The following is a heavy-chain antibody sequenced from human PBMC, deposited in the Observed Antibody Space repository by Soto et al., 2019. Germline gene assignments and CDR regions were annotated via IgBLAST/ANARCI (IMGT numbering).Heavy chain of an antibody. CDR1: GFTSTSSA. V-gene: IGHV1-58*02. CDR2: IVVGSGNT. Sequence: SVKVSCKASGFTSTSSAMQWVRQARGQRLEWIGWIVVGSGNTNYAQKFQERVTITRDMSTSTAYMELSSLRSEDTAVYYCAAGASVRGVRVISWGQGTLVTVSS. D-gene: IGHD3-10*01. CDR3: AAGASVRGVRVIS. J-gene: IGHJ4*02.